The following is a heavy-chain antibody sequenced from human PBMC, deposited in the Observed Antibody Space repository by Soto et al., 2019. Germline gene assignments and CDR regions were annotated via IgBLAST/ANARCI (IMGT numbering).Heavy chain of an antibody. D-gene: IGHD1-1*01. V-gene: IGHV4-39*01. CDR2: IYYSGST. Sequence: PSETLSLTCTVSGGSISSSSYYWGWIRQPPGKGLEWIGSIYYSGSTYYNPSLKSRVTISVDTSKNQFSLKLSSVTAADTAVYYCALERFYGLDVWGQGTTVTVSS. CDR3: ALERFYGLDV. CDR1: GGSISSSSYY. J-gene: IGHJ6*02.